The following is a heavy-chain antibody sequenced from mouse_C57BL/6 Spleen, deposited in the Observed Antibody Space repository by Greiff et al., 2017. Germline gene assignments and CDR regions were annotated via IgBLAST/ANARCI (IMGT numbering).Heavy chain of an antibody. Sequence: EVKLMESGPVLARPGASVKMSCKTSCYTFTSYWMHWVKQRPGQGLEWIGAIYPGNSDNSYNQTFTGKAKLTPVTPASTAYIDLSSLTNEDSAVYICTRCGYEYDVPDYWGQGTTLTVSS. CDR2: IYPGNSDN. J-gene: IGHJ2*01. CDR1: CYTFTSYW. V-gene: IGHV1-5*01. D-gene: IGHD2-4*01. CDR3: TRCGYEYDVPDY.